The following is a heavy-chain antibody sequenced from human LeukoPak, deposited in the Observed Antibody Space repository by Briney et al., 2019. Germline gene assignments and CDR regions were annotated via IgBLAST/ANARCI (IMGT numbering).Heavy chain of an antibody. D-gene: IGHD6-6*01. CDR1: GVTVGNNY. Sequence: GGSLRLSCAASGVTVGNNYMNWVRQAPGKGLEWVSLIYSGGSTHYADSVKGRFTISRDNSKNTLYLQMNSLRVDDTAVYYCARDPPAVAANTYGWGQGTLVTVSS. J-gene: IGHJ4*02. CDR2: IYSGGST. CDR3: ARDPPAVAANTYG. V-gene: IGHV3-66*01.